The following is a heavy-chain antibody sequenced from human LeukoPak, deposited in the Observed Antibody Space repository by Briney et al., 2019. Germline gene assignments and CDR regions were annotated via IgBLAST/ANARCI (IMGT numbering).Heavy chain of an antibody. CDR1: GYTFTGHY. Sequence: ASVKVSCKASGYTFTGHYLHWVRQAPGQGLEWMGWINPNSGGTNSAQKFQGRVTMTWDTSVNTAYLEVNSLRSDDTAVYYCARDPSSMVRGVIIYYFDHWGQGTLVPSPQ. CDR2: INPNSGGT. J-gene: IGHJ4*02. CDR3: ARDPSSMVRGVIIYYFDH. V-gene: IGHV1-2*02. D-gene: IGHD3-10*01.